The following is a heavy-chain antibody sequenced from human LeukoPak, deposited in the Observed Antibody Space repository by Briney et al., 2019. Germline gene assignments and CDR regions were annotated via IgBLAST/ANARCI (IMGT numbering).Heavy chain of an antibody. CDR2: IYYTGNT. V-gene: IGHV4-39*01. Sequence: SETLSLTCTVSGVSISSSNSYWGWIRQPPGKGLEWIGSIYYTGNTYYNASLKSRGTISIDTSKNQISLRLTSVTATDTAVYYCARQTGSGLFILPGGQGTLVTVSS. D-gene: IGHD3/OR15-3a*01. CDR3: ARQTGSGLFILP. J-gene: IGHJ4*02. CDR1: GVSISSSNSY.